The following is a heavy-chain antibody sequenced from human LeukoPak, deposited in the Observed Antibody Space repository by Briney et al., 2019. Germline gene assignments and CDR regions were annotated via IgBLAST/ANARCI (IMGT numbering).Heavy chain of an antibody. J-gene: IGHJ4*02. Sequence: GGSLRLSCAASGFTFSGYAMSWVRQAPGKGLEWVSTVNGSGDSTYYADSVKGRFTISRDNSKKTLYLRMNSLRAEDTAVYYCAKGHSDTVVVVTAKSDSFDYWGQGTLVTVSS. CDR1: GFTFSGYA. D-gene: IGHD2-15*01. V-gene: IGHV3-23*01. CDR3: AKGHSDTVVVVTAKSDSFDY. CDR2: VNGSGDST.